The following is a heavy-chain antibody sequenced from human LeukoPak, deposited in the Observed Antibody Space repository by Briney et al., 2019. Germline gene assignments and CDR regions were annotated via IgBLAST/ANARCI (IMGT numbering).Heavy chain of an antibody. J-gene: IGHJ4*02. Sequence: ASVKVSCKASGYTFTNYYIHWVRQAPGQGLEWMGWINPYSGATNFAQNLQGRVTMTRDTSTSTAYMELSRLGSDDTAVFYCARDGAVWNCVDSSGYYYFDYWGQGPLVTVSS. CDR2: INPYSGAT. D-gene: IGHD3-22*01. CDR1: GYTFTNYY. CDR3: ARDGAVWNCVDSSGYYYFDY. V-gene: IGHV1-2*02.